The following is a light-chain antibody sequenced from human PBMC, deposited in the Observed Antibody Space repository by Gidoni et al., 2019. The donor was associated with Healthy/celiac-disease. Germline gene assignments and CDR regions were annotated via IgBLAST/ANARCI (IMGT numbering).Light chain of an antibody. J-gene: IGKJ1*01. CDR2: WAS. Sequence: DIVMTQSPDSLAVSLGERATINCKSSQSVLYSSNNKNYLAWYQQKPGQPPKLLIYWASTRESGVPDRFSGSGSGTDFTLTISSLQAEDVALYYWQQYYSIPWTFGQGTKVEIK. CDR1: QSVLYSSNNKNY. CDR3: QQYYSIPWT. V-gene: IGKV4-1*01.